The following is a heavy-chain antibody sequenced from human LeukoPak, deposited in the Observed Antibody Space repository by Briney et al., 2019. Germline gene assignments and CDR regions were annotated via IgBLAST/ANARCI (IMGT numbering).Heavy chain of an antibody. CDR2: ISAYNGNT. CDR3: ARVQDDIELDTNWFDP. Sequence: GASVKVSCKASGYTFTSYGISWVRQAPGQGLEWMGWISAYNGNTNYAQKLQGRVTMTTDTSTSTAYMELRSLRSDDTAVYYCARVQDDIELDTNWFDPWGQGTLVTVSS. V-gene: IGHV1-18*01. D-gene: IGHD3-22*01. CDR1: GYTFTSYG. J-gene: IGHJ5*02.